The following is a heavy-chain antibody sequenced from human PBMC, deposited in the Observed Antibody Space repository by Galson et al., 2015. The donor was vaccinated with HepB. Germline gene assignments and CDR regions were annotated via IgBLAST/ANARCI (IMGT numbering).Heavy chain of an antibody. CDR2: IRSKANSYAT. V-gene: IGHV3-73*01. CDR3: QLSIAVAGTHRKVYYYGMDV. J-gene: IGHJ6*02. CDR1: GFTFSGPA. Sequence: SLRLSCAASGFTFSGPAMHWVRQASGKGLEWVGRIRSKANSYATAYAASVKGRFTISRDDSKNTAYLQMNSLKTEDTAVYYCQLSIAVAGTHRKVYYYGMDVWGQGTTVTVSS. D-gene: IGHD6-19*01.